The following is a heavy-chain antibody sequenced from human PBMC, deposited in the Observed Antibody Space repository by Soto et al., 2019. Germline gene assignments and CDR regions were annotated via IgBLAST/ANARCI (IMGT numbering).Heavy chain of an antibody. J-gene: IGHJ6*02. CDR3: ARPRDTPGYYYGMDV. CDR1: GFTLSSYE. Sequence: GGSLRLSCAASGFTLSSYEMNWVRQAPGKGLEWVSYISSSGSTIYYADSVKGRFTISRDNAKNSLYLQMNSLRAEDTAVYYCARPRDTPGYYYGMDVWGQGTTVTVSS. CDR2: ISSSGSTI. D-gene: IGHD5-18*01. V-gene: IGHV3-48*03.